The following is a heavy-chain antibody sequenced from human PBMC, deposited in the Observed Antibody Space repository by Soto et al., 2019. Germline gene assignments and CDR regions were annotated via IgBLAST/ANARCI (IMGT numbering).Heavy chain of an antibody. V-gene: IGHV1-69*13. D-gene: IGHD3-22*01. CDR3: ARDGTLYDSSAYYYLY. Sequence: SVKFSCKASGGTFSSYTITWVRQAPGQGLEWMGGITPMFGTPNYAQKFQGRVTITADESTSTAYMELSSLRSEDTAMYYCARDGTLYDSSAYYYLYWGQGTLVTVSS. J-gene: IGHJ4*02. CDR1: GGTFSSYT. CDR2: ITPMFGTP.